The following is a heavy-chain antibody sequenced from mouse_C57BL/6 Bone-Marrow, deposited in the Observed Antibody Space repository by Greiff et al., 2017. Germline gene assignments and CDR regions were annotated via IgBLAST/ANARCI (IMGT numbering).Heavy chain of an antibody. J-gene: IGHJ4*01. Sequence: VQLQESGPELVKPGASVKISCKASGYAFSSSWMNWVKQRPGKGLEWIGRIYPGDGDTNYNGKFKGKATLTADKSSSTAYMQLSSLTSEDSAVXCCGRRVYDPYAMDYWGQGTSVTVSS. V-gene: IGHV1-82*01. D-gene: IGHD2-10*02. CDR1: GYAFSSSW. CDR3: GRRVYDPYAMDY. CDR2: IYPGDGDT.